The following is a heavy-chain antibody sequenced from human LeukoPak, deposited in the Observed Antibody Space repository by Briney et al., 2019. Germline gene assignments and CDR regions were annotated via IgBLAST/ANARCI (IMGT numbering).Heavy chain of an antibody. CDR3: AKDGGDYYDSSGYYSSPNWFDP. V-gene: IGHV3-48*03. J-gene: IGHJ5*02. CDR2: ISSSGITI. CDR1: GFLFSSFE. D-gene: IGHD3-22*01. Sequence: GGSLRLTCAASGFLFSSFEVNWVRQAPGKGLEWVSYISSSGITIYYADSVKGRFTISRDNSKNTLYLQMNSLRAEDTAVYYCAKDGGDYYDSSGYYSSPNWFDPWGQGTLVTVSS.